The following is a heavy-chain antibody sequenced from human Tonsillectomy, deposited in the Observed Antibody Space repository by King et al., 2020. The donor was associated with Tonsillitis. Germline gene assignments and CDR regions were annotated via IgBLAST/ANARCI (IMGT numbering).Heavy chain of an antibody. CDR1: GFTFSSYS. Sequence: VQLVESGGGLVKPGGSLRLSCAASGFTFSSYSMNWVRQAPGKGLEWVSSISSSSSYIYYADSVKGRFTISRDNAKNSLYLQMNSLGAEDTAVYYCARDLEDLYGDHGQYYYSYGMDVWGQGTTVTVSS. CDR2: ISSSSSYI. CDR3: ARDLEDLYGDHGQYYYSYGMDV. J-gene: IGHJ6*02. D-gene: IGHD4-17*01. V-gene: IGHV3-21*01.